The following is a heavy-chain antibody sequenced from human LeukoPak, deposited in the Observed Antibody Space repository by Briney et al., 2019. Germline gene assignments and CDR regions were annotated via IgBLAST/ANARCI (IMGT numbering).Heavy chain of an antibody. Sequence: QPGGSLRLSCAASGFSFSSYWMHWVRQAPGKGLVWLSRVNGDGNITTYADSVRGRFTISRDNAKNTLYLQMNSLRAEDTAVYYCARRGLVPAFDIWGQGTMVSVTS. J-gene: IGHJ3*02. CDR2: VNGDGNIT. D-gene: IGHD3-10*02. CDR3: ARRGLVPAFDI. CDR1: GFSFSSYW. V-gene: IGHV3-74*01.